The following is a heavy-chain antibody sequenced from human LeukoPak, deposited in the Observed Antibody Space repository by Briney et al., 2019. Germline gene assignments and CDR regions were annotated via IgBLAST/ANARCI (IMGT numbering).Heavy chain of an antibody. CDR3: AKASAMIVVVSKHFDY. J-gene: IGHJ4*02. D-gene: IGHD3-22*01. Sequence: GGSLRLSCAASGFTFSSYEMNWVRQAPGKGLEWVSYISSSGSTIYYADSVKGRFTISRDNAKNTLYLQMNSLRAEDTAVYYCAKASAMIVVVSKHFDYWGQGTLVTVSS. CDR1: GFTFSSYE. CDR2: ISSSGSTI. V-gene: IGHV3-48*03.